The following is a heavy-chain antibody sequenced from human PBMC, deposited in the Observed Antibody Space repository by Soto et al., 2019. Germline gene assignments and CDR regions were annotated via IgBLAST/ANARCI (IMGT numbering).Heavy chain of an antibody. Sequence: EVQLVQSGAEVKKPGESLRISCKGSGYSFTNYWISWVRQMPGKGLEWMGRIDPSDSYINYSPSFQGHVTISADKSISTAYLQWSSLKASDTAMYYCARRCSGGSCHSYYGMDVWGQGTTVTVFS. CDR2: IDPSDSYI. D-gene: IGHD2-15*01. J-gene: IGHJ6*02. CDR1: GYSFTNYW. V-gene: IGHV5-10-1*03. CDR3: ARRCSGGSCHSYYGMDV.